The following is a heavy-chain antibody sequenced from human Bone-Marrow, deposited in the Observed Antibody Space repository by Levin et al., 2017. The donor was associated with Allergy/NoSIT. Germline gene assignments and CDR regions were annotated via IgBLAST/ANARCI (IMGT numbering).Heavy chain of an antibody. CDR3: ARDRVGYCSGGSCYSGYYFDY. D-gene: IGHD2-15*01. V-gene: IGHV3-74*01. CDR2: INSDGSST. CDR1: GFTFSSYW. J-gene: IGHJ4*02. Sequence: GESLKISCAASGFTFSSYWMHWVRQAPGKGLVWVSRINSDGSSTTYADSVKGRFTISRDNAKNTLYLQMNSLRAEDTAVYYCARDRVGYCSGGSCYSGYYFDYWVQGTLVTVSS.